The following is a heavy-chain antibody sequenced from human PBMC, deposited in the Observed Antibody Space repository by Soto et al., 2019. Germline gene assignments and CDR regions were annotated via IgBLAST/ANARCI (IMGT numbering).Heavy chain of an antibody. CDR3: ARVDCSRTSCYGYMDV. Sequence: QVQLVQSGAEVKKPGASVKVSCKASGYTFTSYDINWVRQATGQGLEWMGWMNPNSGNTGYAQKFQGRVTMTRKTSVSTAYMELRSLRSEDTAVYYCARVDCSRTSCYGYMDVWGKGTTVTVSS. CDR1: GYTFTSYD. CDR2: MNPNSGNT. V-gene: IGHV1-8*01. J-gene: IGHJ6*03. D-gene: IGHD2-2*01.